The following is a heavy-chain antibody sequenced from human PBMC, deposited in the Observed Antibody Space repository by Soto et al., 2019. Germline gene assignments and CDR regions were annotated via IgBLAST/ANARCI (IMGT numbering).Heavy chain of an antibody. V-gene: IGHV4-39*01. CDR3: ARPGNYGSGSYLYYVDY. CDR1: GGSISSSYYY. Sequence: QLQLQESGPGLVKPSETLSLTCTVSGGSISSSYYYWGWIRQPPGKGLEWIGSIYYSGSTYYNPSLKSRVTISVDTSKNPFSLKLSSVTAADTAVYYCARPGNYGSGSYLYYVDYWGQGTLVTVSS. CDR2: IYYSGST. D-gene: IGHD3-10*01. J-gene: IGHJ4*02.